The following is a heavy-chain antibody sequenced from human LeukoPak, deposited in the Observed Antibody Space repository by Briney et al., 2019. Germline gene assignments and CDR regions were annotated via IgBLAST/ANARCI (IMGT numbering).Heavy chain of an antibody. D-gene: IGHD2-21*01. Sequence: SETLSLTCTVSGGSISSGGYYWSWIRQHPGKGLEWIGYIYYSGSTYYNPSLKSRVTLSLDTSKNQFSLNLSSVTAADTAVYYCARDAIFRCFDLWGRGTLVTVSS. J-gene: IGHJ2*01. CDR2: IYYSGST. CDR1: GGSISSGGYY. V-gene: IGHV4-31*03. CDR3: ARDAIFRCFDL.